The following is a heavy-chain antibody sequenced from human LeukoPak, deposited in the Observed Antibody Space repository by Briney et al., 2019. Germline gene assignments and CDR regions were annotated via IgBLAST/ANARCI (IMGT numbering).Heavy chain of an antibody. V-gene: IGHV1-69*04. CDR3: ARDSAMTYGGNSGSYFDY. J-gene: IGHJ4*02. CDR1: GGTFSNYA. Sequence: SVKVSCKASGGTFSNYALNWVRQAPGQGLEWMGRIIPILGIANYAQKFQGRVTITADESTSTAYMELSSLRSEDTAVYYCARDSAMTYGGNSGSYFDYWGQGTLVTVSS. CDR2: IIPILGIA. D-gene: IGHD4-23*01.